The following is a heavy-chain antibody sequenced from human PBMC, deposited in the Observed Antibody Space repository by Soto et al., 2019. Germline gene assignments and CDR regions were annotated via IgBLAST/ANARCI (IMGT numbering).Heavy chain of an antibody. CDR3: ARRGLGYCSSTSCSYGMDV. V-gene: IGHV5-10-1*01. J-gene: IGHJ6*02. CDR2: IDPSDSYT. CDR1: GYSFTSYW. Sequence: GESLKISCKGSGYSFTSYWISWVRQMPGKGLEWMGRIDPSDSYTNYSPSFQGHVTISADKSISTAYLQWSSLKASDTAMYYCARRGLGYCSSTSCSYGMDVWGQGTTVTAP. D-gene: IGHD2-2*01.